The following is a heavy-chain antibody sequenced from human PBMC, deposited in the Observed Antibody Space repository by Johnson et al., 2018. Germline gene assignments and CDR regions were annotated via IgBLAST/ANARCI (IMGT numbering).Heavy chain of an antibody. CDR1: GFALMTYW. D-gene: IGHD6-13*01. V-gene: IGHV3-7*01. Sequence: VQLVESGGGLVQPGGSLRLSCEASGFALMTYWMSWVRQAPGRGLEWVANIKQDDSEKNYVASVKGRFTIYRDNAKNSLYLQMNNLRAEDTAVYYCVRDRRWQQLDVGYFQHWGQGTLVTVSS. CDR2: IKQDDSEK. CDR3: VRDRRWQQLDVGYFQH. J-gene: IGHJ1*01.